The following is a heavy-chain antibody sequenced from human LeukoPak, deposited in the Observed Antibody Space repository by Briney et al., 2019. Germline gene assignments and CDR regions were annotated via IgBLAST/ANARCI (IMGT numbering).Heavy chain of an antibody. J-gene: IGHJ4*02. CDR2: VSSSGDNR. CDR3: VKGGWLDN. V-gene: IGHV3-23*01. D-gene: IGHD6-19*01. Sequence: PGGSLRLSCAASGFTFSAYEMNWVRQAPGKGLEWVSGVSSSGDNRHYADSVKGRFTISRDNSNNTLYLHTNSLRAEDTAVYYCVKGGWLDNWGQGTLVTVSS. CDR1: GFTFSAYE.